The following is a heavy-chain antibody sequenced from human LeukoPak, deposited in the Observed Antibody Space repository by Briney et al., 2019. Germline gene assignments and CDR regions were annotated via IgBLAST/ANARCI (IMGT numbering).Heavy chain of an antibody. D-gene: IGHD2-2*01. CDR1: GGSISNSGYF. CDR2: ISYSGST. Sequence: SETLSLTCTVSGGSISNSGYFWGWIRQSPGKGLEWIGSISYSGSTYYNPSLKSRVTISVDTPKNKLSLTLSSVTAADTAVYYCARPTYAEYCNSVNCLDGFAIWGQGTMVTVSP. J-gene: IGHJ3*02. V-gene: IGHV4-39*01. CDR3: ARPTYAEYCNSVNCLDGFAI.